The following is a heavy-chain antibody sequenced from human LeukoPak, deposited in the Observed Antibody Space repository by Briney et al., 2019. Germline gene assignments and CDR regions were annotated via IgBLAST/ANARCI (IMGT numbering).Heavy chain of an antibody. J-gene: IGHJ4*02. D-gene: IGHD6-13*01. CDR1: GFTVSSNY. CDR3: ARPGGAAGYYFDY. V-gene: IGHV3-66*01. Sequence: PGGSLRLSCAASGFTVSSNYMSWVRQAPGKGLEWVSVIYSGGSTYYADSVKGRFTISRYNSKNTLYLQMNSLRAEDTAVYYCARPGGAAGYYFDYWGQGTLVTVSS. CDR2: IYSGGST.